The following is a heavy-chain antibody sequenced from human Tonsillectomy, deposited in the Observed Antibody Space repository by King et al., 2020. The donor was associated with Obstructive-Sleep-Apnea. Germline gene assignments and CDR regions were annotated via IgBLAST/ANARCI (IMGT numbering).Heavy chain of an antibody. CDR1: GYTFASYD. V-gene: IGHV1-8*01. CDR2: MNTNSGNT. J-gene: IGHJ4*02. CDR3: ARGRFTSGSSRQNDY. Sequence: QLVQSGAEVKKPGASVKVSCKASGYTFASYDINWVRQATGQGLEWMGWMNTNSGNTGYAQKFQGRVTMTRSTSINIAYMEVNSLTSEDTAMYYCARGRFTSGSSRQNDYWGQGTLVTVSS. D-gene: IGHD3-10*01.